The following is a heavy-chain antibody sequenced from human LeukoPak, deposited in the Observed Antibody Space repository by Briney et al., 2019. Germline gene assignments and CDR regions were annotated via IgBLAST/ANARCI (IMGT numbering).Heavy chain of an antibody. V-gene: IGHV3-7*02. J-gene: IGHJ6*02. CDR1: GFTSSSIW. CDR3: AKNGGPHGMDV. CDR2: IKHDGSET. Sequence: GGSLRLSCATSGFTSSSIWMSWVRQAPGKGLEWVANIKHDGSETNYVDSVKGRFTISRDNAKDSLHLQMNSLRVEDTAVYYCAKNGGPHGMDVWGQGTTVTVSS. D-gene: IGHD3-16*01.